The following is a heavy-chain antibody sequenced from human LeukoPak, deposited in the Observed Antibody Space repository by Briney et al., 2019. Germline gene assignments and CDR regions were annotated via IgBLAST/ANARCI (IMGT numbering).Heavy chain of an antibody. J-gene: IGHJ4*02. CDR1: GGSISSYY. CDR2: IYYSGST. V-gene: IGHV4-59*01. Sequence: SETLSLTYTVSGGSISSYYWSWIRQPPGKGLEWIGYIYYSGSTNYNPSLKSRVTISVDTSKNQFSLKLSSVAAADTAVYYCARAPRGLGYFDYWGQGTLVTVSS. CDR3: ARAPRGLGYFDY. D-gene: IGHD7-27*01.